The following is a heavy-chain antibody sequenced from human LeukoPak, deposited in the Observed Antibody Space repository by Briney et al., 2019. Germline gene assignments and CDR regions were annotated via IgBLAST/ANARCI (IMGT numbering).Heavy chain of an antibody. Sequence: PGWSLRLSCAASGFTFSSYWMSWVRQAPGKGLEWVANIKQDGSEKYYVDSLKGRFTISRDNAKNSLYLQMNSLRAEDTAVYYCARGTYYYDSSGYYYFDYWGQGTLVTVSS. J-gene: IGHJ4*02. CDR3: ARGTYYYDSSGYYYFDY. CDR1: GFTFSSYW. CDR2: IKQDGSEK. D-gene: IGHD3-22*01. V-gene: IGHV3-7*04.